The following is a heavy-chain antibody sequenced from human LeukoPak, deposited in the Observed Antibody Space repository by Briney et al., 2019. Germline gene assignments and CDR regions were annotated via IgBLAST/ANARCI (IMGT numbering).Heavy chain of an antibody. CDR2: ITSGGTTV. J-gene: IGHJ5*02. CDR1: AFTFSGDE. Sequence: TGGSLRLSCAASAFTFSGDEIHWVRQAPGKGLEWVSYITSGGTTVKYADSVRGRFTISRDNAKNSVFLQMNSLRGEDTAVYYCVRGGGYNPSPWGQGTLVTVSS. CDR3: VRGGGYNPSP. D-gene: IGHD5-24*01. V-gene: IGHV3-48*03.